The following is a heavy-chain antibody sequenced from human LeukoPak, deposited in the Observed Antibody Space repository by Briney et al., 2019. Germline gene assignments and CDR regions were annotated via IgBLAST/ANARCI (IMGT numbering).Heavy chain of an antibody. CDR1: GGSISSYY. Sequence: SETLSLTCTVSGGSISSYYWSWIRQPPGKGLEWIGYIYYIGSTYYNPSLRSRVTISVDTSKNQFSLKLNSVTAADTAVYYCARTGYSSSSGYMDVWGKGTTVTVSS. CDR3: ARTGYSSSSGYMDV. V-gene: IGHV4-30-4*08. J-gene: IGHJ6*03. CDR2: IYYIGST. D-gene: IGHD6-6*01.